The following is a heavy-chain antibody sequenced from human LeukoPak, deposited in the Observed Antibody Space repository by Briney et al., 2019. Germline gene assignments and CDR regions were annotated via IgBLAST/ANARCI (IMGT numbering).Heavy chain of an antibody. CDR2: IYYSGST. CDR3: ARISSGWYSSWFDP. CDR1: GGSFSGYY. D-gene: IGHD6-19*01. Sequence: SETLSLTYAVYGGSFSGYYWSWIRQPPGKGLEWIGSIYYSGSTYYNPSLKSRVTISVDTSKNQFSLKLSSVTAADTAVYYCARISSGWYSSWFDPWGQGTLVTVSS. J-gene: IGHJ5*02. V-gene: IGHV4-34*01.